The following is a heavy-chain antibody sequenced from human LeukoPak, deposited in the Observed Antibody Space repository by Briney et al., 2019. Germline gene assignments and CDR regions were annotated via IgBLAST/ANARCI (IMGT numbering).Heavy chain of an antibody. D-gene: IGHD1-26*01. Sequence: ASVKVSCKASGYSFSGYYMHWVRQAPGQGHEWMGWINPNTGGTNFAQNFQGRVTMTRDTSISTAYMELNRLRSDDTAVYYCARVLGAYTDAFDIWGQGTLVTVSS. CDR3: ARVLGAYTDAFDI. CDR2: INPNTGGT. CDR1: GYSFSGYY. J-gene: IGHJ3*02. V-gene: IGHV1-2*02.